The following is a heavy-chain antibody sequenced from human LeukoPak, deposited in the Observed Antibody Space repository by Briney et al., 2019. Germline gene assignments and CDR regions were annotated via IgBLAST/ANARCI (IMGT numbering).Heavy chain of an antibody. J-gene: IGHJ5*02. D-gene: IGHD3-10*01. CDR2: ISSSSSTI. Sequence: PGGSLRLSCAASGFTLSTYSMNWVRQAPGKGLEWVSYISSSSSTIYYADSVKGRFTIFRDNAKNSLYLQMNSLRAEDTAVYYCASLYGSGPKWFDPWGQGTLVTVSS. CDR1: GFTLSTYS. V-gene: IGHV3-48*01. CDR3: ASLYGSGPKWFDP.